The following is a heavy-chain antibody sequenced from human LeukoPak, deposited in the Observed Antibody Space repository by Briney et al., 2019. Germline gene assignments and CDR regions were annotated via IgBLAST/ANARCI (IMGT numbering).Heavy chain of an antibody. CDR3: AREGGGYDSSGPIDY. D-gene: IGHD3-22*01. J-gene: IGHJ4*02. CDR1: GGSISSGGYY. V-gene: IGHV4-31*03. CDR2: IYYSGST. Sequence: SETLSLTCTVSGGSISSGGYYWSWIRQHPGKGLEWIGYIYYSGSTYYNPSLKSRVTISVDTSKNQFSLKRSSVTAADTAVYYCAREGGGYDSSGPIDYWGQGTLVTVSS.